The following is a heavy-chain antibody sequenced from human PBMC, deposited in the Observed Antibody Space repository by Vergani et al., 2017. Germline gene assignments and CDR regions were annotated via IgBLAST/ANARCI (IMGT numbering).Heavy chain of an antibody. J-gene: IGHJ4*02. CDR3: AKNFGGWGIDY. CDR2: IQFDGSNQ. Sequence: QVQLVESGGGVVQRGGSLRLSCATSGFTLSNYDMPWIRQGPGKGLEFVAFIQFDGSNQYYADSVKGRFTLSRDFSKNTLYLQMKSLRTDDTATYYCAKNFGGWGIDYWGQGTQFIVSS. V-gene: IGHV3-30*02. CDR1: GFTLSNYD. D-gene: IGHD3-10*01.